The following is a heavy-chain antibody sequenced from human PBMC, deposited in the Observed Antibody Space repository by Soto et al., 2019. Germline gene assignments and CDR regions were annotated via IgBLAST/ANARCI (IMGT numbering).Heavy chain of an antibody. CDR3: VHSRCGGDCLQSYSSHYYYGMDV. CDR2: ICWDNDK. CDR1: GFSLNTGGLA. D-gene: IGHD2-21*02. Sequence: QITLKESGPPLVKPTQTLTLTCTFSGFSLNTGGLAVGWIRQPPGKALEWLALICWDNDKRYSPSLRSRLTITKDTSKNQVVLTMTNMDPVDAATYYCVHSRCGGDCLQSYSSHYYYGMDVWGQGTTVTVSS. J-gene: IGHJ6*02. V-gene: IGHV2-5*02.